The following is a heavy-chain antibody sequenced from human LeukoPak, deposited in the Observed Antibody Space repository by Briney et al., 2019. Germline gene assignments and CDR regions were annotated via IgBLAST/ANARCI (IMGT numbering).Heavy chain of an antibody. V-gene: IGHV3-21*01. CDR3: ARGQDIVVVVAATRWFDP. CDR1: GFTFSSYS. D-gene: IGHD2-15*01. CDR2: FSSSSSYI. J-gene: IGHJ5*02. Sequence: GGSLRLPCAASGFTFSSYSMNWLGQPPGRGVAGFHSFSSSSSYIYYADSVKGRFTISRDNAKNSLYLQMNSLRAEDTAVYYCARGQDIVVVVAATRWFDPWGQGTLVTVSS.